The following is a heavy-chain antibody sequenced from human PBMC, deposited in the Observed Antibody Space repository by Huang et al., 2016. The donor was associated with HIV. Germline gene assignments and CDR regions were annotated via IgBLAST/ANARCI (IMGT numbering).Heavy chain of an antibody. CDR3: ARGRGSSWSLFDT. CDR2: INQSGRT. V-gene: IGHV4-34*02. D-gene: IGHD6-13*01. J-gene: IGHJ4*02. Sequence: QVQLEQWGASLLKPSETLSLTCAVYGESLSDFFWSWIRQPPGKGLEWIGEINQSGRTNYNPSRKSRVTIAVDTSKKQFSLKLKSVTAADTSMYYCARGRGSSWSLFDTWGQGSLVTVFS. CDR1: GESLSDFF.